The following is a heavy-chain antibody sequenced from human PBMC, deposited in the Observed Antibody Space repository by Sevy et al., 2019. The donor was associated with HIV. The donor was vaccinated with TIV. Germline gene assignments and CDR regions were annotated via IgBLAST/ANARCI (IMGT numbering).Heavy chain of an antibody. J-gene: IGHJ4*02. CDR2: IYWNDDK. Sequence: SGPTLVNPTQTLTLTCTFSGFSLSTSGVGVGWIRQPPGKALEWLALIYWNDDKRYSPSLKSRLTITKDTSKIQGVLTMNNMDPVDTATYYCAHSGDYYDSSGYYLFDYWGQGTLVTVSS. D-gene: IGHD3-22*01. CDR1: GFSLSTSGVG. V-gene: IGHV2-5*01. CDR3: AHSGDYYDSSGYYLFDY.